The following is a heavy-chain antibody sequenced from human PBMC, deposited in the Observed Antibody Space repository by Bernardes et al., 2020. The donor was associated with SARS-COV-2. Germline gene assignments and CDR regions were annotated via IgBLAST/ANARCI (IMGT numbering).Heavy chain of an antibody. V-gene: IGHV1-18*01. CDR3: GRDRDQWDLNYLAY. J-gene: IGHJ4*02. CDR1: GYTFTSYG. Sequence: KVSCKASGYTFTSYGISWVRQAPGQGLEWMGWISADSGNTDYAQKFRGRVTMTADTSTSTAYMELMSLRSDDTAVYFCGRDRDQWDLNYLAYWGQGTLVTVSS. CDR2: ISADSGNT. D-gene: IGHD1-26*01.